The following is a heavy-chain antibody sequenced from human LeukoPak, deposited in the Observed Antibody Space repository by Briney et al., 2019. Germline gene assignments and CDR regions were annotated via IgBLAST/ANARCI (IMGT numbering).Heavy chain of an antibody. Sequence: PSETLSLTCTVSGGSISSGGYYWSWIRQHPGKGLEWIGYIYYSGSTYYNPSLKSRVTISVDTSKNQFSLKLSSVTAADTAVYYCARVDTAMVMGYFDYWGQGTLVTVSS. CDR2: IYYSGST. CDR3: ARVDTAMVMGYFDY. J-gene: IGHJ4*02. V-gene: IGHV4-31*03. D-gene: IGHD5-18*01. CDR1: GGSISSGGYY.